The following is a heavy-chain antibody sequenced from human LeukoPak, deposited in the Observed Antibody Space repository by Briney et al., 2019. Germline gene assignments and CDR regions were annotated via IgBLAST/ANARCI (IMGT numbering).Heavy chain of an antibody. Sequence: GGSLRLSCAASEFTFSNYAISWVRQAPGKGLKWVSLISGSGGSTYYADSVKGRFTISRDNSKNTLYLQMDSLRAEDTAVYYCAKDVRVGEYYGSGTYFDCWGQGTLVTVSS. CDR1: EFTFSNYA. V-gene: IGHV3-23*01. CDR2: ISGSGGST. CDR3: AKDVRVGEYYGSGTYFDC. D-gene: IGHD3-10*01. J-gene: IGHJ4*02.